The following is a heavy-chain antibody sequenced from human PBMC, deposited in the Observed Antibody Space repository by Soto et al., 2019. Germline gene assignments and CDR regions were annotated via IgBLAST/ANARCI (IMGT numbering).Heavy chain of an antibody. J-gene: IGHJ6*02. CDR1: GYTFTGYY. D-gene: IGHD3-10*01. CDR2: INPNSGGT. Sequence: KVSCKASGYTFTGYYMHWVRQAPGQGLEWMGWINPNSGGTNYAQKFQGRVTMTRDTSASTAYMELSSLRSEDTAVYYCAGPVPSDGAGSYYPYYYGMDVWGQGTTVTASS. V-gene: IGHV1-2*02. CDR3: AGPVPSDGAGSYYPYYYGMDV.